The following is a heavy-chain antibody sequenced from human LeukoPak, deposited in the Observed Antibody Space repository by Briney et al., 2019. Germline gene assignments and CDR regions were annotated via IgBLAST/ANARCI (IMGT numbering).Heavy chain of an antibody. CDR3: ARGGDPDRSQYCTNGVCYQNDY. D-gene: IGHD2-8*01. V-gene: IGHV1-2*02. J-gene: IGHJ4*02. CDR2: INPNGGDT. CDR1: GYTFTGYY. Sequence: ASVKVSCKASGYTFTGYYMHWVRQAPGQGLQWMGWINPNGGDTNYAQKFQGGVTMTRDTSISTAYMELSRLRSEDTAVYYCARGGDPDRSQYCTNGVCYQNDYWGQGTLVTVSS.